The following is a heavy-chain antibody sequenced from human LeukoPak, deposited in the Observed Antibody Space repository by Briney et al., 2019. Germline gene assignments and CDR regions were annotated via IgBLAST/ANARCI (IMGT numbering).Heavy chain of an antibody. CDR3: AKDSSLGSSWYDYYYYMDV. V-gene: IGHV3-30*02. Sequence: PGGSLRLSCAASGFTFSSYGMHWVRQAPGKGLEWVAFLRYDGSNKYYADSVKGRFTISRDNSKNTLYLQMNSLRAEDTAVYYCAKDSSLGSSWYDYYYYMDVWGKGTTVTVSS. CDR1: GFTFSSYG. D-gene: IGHD6-13*01. J-gene: IGHJ6*03. CDR2: LRYDGSNK.